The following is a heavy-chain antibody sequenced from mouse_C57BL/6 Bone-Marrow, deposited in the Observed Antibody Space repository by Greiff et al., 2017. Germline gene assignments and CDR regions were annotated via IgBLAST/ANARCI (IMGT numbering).Heavy chain of an antibody. Sequence: EVKLQEPGGGLVQPGGSMKLSCAASGFTFSDAWMDWVRQSPEKGLERFAEIRNKANNHATYYAESVKGRFTISIDDSKSSVYLQMNSLRAEDTGIYYCTRPLFSNWAMDYWGQGASVTVSS. J-gene: IGHJ4*01. V-gene: IGHV6-6*01. CDR1: GFTFSDAW. D-gene: IGHD2-5*01. CDR3: TRPLFSNWAMDY. CDR2: IRNKANNHAT.